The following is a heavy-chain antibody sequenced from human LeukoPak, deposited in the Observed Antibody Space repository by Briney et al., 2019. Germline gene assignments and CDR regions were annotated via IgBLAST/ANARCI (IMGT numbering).Heavy chain of an antibody. CDR2: LHHSENT. Sequence: SETLSLTCAVYGGSFSGYSWTWIRQPPGKGLRCIEYLHHSENTFYNPSLKTRVTISGNRSKNQFSLNLNSVTAADTAVYYCGVYYNISGYHDYWGQGALVTVSS. D-gene: IGHD3-22*01. V-gene: IGHV4-30-2*01. CDR3: GVYYNISGYHDY. J-gene: IGHJ4*02. CDR1: GGSFSGYS.